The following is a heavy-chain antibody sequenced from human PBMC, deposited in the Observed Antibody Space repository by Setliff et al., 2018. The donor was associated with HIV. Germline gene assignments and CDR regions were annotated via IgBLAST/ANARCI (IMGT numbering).Heavy chain of an antibody. J-gene: IGHJ4*02. D-gene: IGHD5-18*01. CDR1: GYSISSGYF. Sequence: PSETLSLTCAVSGYSISSGYFWGWIRQPPGKGLEWVGSLYHSGTNFYNPSLKSRVTISLDTSTNRFSLKLNSVTAADTAIYYCARQVGSQYSYWAYYFDSWGLGALVT. CDR3: ARQVGSQYSYWAYYFDS. CDR2: LYHSGTN. V-gene: IGHV4-38-2*01.